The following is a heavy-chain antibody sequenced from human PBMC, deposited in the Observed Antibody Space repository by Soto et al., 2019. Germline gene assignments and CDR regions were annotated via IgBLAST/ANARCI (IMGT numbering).Heavy chain of an antibody. CDR2: ISSSSSTL. J-gene: IGHJ3*02. V-gene: IGHV3-48*02. CDR1: GFTCSSYS. CDR3: ARDIPLLAAFDI. Sequence: EVQLVESGGGLIQPGGSLRLYCAASGFTCSSYSMNWVRQAPGKGLEWVSYISSSSSTLYYADSVKGRFTSSRDNAKNSLYLQMNNLRDEDTAVYYCARDIPLLAAFDIWGQGKMVTVSS. D-gene: IGHD2-15*01.